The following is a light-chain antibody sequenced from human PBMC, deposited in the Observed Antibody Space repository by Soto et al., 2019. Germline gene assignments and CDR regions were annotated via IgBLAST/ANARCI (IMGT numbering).Light chain of an antibody. Sequence: QSVLTQPPSASGTPGQRVTISCSGSSSNIGSNTVNSYQQLQGTAPTLLIYSNNHRPSAVPDRCSGSKTGTSASLAISGLQSEDEADYYCAAWDDSLNAQVFGTGTKLTVL. V-gene: IGLV1-44*01. CDR3: AAWDDSLNAQV. CDR2: SNN. CDR1: SSNIGSNT. J-gene: IGLJ1*01.